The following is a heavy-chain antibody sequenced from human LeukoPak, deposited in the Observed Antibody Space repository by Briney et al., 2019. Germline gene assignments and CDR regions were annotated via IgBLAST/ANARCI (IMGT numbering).Heavy chain of an antibody. V-gene: IGHV3-33*01. D-gene: IGHD1-14*01. CDR3: AREEGREPIPDAFDI. CDR1: RFTFNSYG. Sequence: GGSLRLLCAASRFTFNSYGMRWARHAGGGGRGWEAFIWYDGSTKYYADSVKGRLTISRENSKNTLYLQMNSLRAEDTAVYYWAREEGREPIPDAFDIWGQGTMVTVSS. J-gene: IGHJ3*02. CDR2: IWYDGSTK.